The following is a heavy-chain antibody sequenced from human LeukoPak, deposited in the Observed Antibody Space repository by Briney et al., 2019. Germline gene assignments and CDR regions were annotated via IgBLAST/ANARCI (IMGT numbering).Heavy chain of an antibody. J-gene: IGHJ4*02. CDR2: ISSSSNI. D-gene: IGHD6-13*01. V-gene: IGHV3-21*01. Sequence: GGSLRLSCAASGFTFSSYSMNWVRQAPGKGLEWVSSISSSSNIYYADSVKGRFTISRDNAKNSLYLQMNSLRAEDTAVYYCARGSSSSPKGAYWGQGTLVTVPS. CDR1: GFTFSSYS. CDR3: ARGSSSSPKGAY.